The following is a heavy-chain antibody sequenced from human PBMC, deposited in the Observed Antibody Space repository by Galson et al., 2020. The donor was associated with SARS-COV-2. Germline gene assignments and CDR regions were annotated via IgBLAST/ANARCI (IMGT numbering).Heavy chain of an antibody. CDR1: GGSISSSSYY. V-gene: IGHV4-39*01. D-gene: IGHD6-19*01. J-gene: IGHJ4*02. CDR3: ARLYRSGWYDGGFDY. Sequence: SETLSLTCTVSGGSISSSSYYWGWIRQPPGKGLEWIGSIYYSGSTYYNPSLKSRVTISVDTSKNQFSLKLSSVTAADKAVYYCARLYRSGWYDGGFDYWGQGTLVTVSS. CDR2: IYYSGST.